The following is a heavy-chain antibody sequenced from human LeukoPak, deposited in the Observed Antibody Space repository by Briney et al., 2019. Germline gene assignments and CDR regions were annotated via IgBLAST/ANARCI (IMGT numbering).Heavy chain of an antibody. CDR1: GYTFTSYG. D-gene: IGHD2-2*02. Sequence: ASVTVSCKASGYTFTSYGISGVRQAPRQGLEWMGWISPYNGNTNYAQKLQGRVTMTTDTSTSTAYMELRSLRSDDTAVYYCARAVVVVPAAIGDNWFDPWGQGTLVTVSS. V-gene: IGHV1-18*01. CDR3: ARAVVVVPAAIGDNWFDP. J-gene: IGHJ5*02. CDR2: ISPYNGNT.